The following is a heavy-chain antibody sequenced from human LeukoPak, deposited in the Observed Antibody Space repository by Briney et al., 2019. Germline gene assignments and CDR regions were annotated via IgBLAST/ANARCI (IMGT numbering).Heavy chain of an antibody. CDR2: ISLSGHT. Sequence: ASETLSLTCTVSGDSISSYYWSWVRQPPGQGLEWIGEISLSGHTNYNPSLKSRVTVSLDKSKNHLSLNLTSVTAADTAVYYCSRENGAFSPFGYWGQGTLVSVPS. J-gene: IGHJ4*02. CDR3: SRENGAFSPFGY. D-gene: IGHD2-8*01. V-gene: IGHV4-59*12. CDR1: GDSISSYY.